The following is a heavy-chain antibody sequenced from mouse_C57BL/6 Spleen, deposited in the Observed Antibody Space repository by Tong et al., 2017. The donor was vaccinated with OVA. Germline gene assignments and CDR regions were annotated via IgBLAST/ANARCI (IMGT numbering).Heavy chain of an antibody. V-gene: IGHV2-9*02. Sequence: VQLKESGPGLVAPSQSLSITCTVSGFSLTSYGVHWVRQPPGKGLEWLGVIWAGGSTNYNSALMSRLSISKDNSKSQVFLKMNRLQTDDTAMYYCARDRYCNHYYAMDYWGQGTSVTVSS. CDR1: GFSLTSYG. D-gene: IGHD2-10*02. CDR3: ARDRYCNHYYAMDY. CDR2: IWAGGST. J-gene: IGHJ4*01.